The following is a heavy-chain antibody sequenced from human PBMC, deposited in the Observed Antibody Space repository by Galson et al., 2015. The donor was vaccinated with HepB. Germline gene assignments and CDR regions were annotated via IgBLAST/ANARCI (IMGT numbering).Heavy chain of an antibody. J-gene: IGHJ6*02. D-gene: IGHD3-22*01. V-gene: IGHV1-18*04. CDR3: ARESSPEDYYDSDYYYYYGMDV. CDR2: ISAYNGNT. CDR1: GYTFTSYG. Sequence: SVKVSCKASGYTFTSYGISWVRQAPGQGLEWMGWISAYNGNTNYAQKLQGRVTMTTDTSTSTAYMELRSLRSDDTAVYYCARESSPEDYYDSDYYYYYGMDVWGQGTTVTVSS.